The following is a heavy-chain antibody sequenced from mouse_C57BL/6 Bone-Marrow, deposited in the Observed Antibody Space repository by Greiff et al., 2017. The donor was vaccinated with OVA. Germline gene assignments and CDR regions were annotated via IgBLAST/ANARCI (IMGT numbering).Heavy chain of an antibody. CDR3: ASGSYSNPWFAY. Sequence: VQLQQPGAELVRPGTSVKLSCKASGYTFTSYWMHWVKQRPGQGLEWIGVIDPSDSYTNYNQKFKGKATLTVDTSSSIAYMQLSSLTSEDSAVYYCASGSYSNPWFAYWGQGTLVTVSA. CDR2: IDPSDSYT. D-gene: IGHD2-5*01. J-gene: IGHJ3*01. V-gene: IGHV1-59*01. CDR1: GYTFTSYW.